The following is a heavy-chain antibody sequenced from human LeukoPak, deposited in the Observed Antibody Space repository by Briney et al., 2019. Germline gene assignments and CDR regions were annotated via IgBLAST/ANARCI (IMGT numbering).Heavy chain of an antibody. D-gene: IGHD4-17*01. V-gene: IGHV3-21*01. CDR1: GFTFSSYS. CDR2: ISSSSSYI. CDR3: AKALHGDYGRFDY. Sequence: PGGSLRLSCAASGFTFSSYSMNWVRQAPGKGLEWVSSISSSSSYIYYADSVKGRFTISRDNAKNSLYLQMNSLRAEDTAVYYCAKALHGDYGRFDYWGQGTLVTVSS. J-gene: IGHJ4*02.